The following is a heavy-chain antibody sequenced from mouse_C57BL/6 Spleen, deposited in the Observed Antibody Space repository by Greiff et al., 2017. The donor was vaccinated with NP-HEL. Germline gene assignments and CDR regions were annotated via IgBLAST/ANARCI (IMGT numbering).Heavy chain of an antibody. CDR2: IHPNSGST. CDR3: ARSGYYGSSPGYFDY. CDR1: GYTFTSYW. D-gene: IGHD1-1*01. V-gene: IGHV1-64*01. J-gene: IGHJ2*01. Sequence: QVQLQQPGAELVKPGASVKLSCKASGYTFTSYWMHWVKQRPGQGLEWIGMIHPNSGSTNYNEKFKSKATLTVDKSSSTAYMQLSSLTSEDSAVYSCARSGYYGSSPGYFDYWGKGTTLTVSS.